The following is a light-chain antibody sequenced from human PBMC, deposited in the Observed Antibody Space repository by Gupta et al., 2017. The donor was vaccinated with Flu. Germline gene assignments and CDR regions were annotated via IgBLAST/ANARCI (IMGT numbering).Light chain of an antibody. CDR1: SSNIGADYD. CDR2: GNI. V-gene: IGLV1-40*01. J-gene: IGLJ3*02. CDR3: QSYDSSRSAWV. Sequence: QSVLTQPPSVSGAPGQRVTISCTGSSSNIGADYDVHWYQHLPGTAPKLLISGNINRPSGVPDRFSGSKSGTSASLAITGLQPEDEADYYCQSYDSSRSAWVFGGGTKLTVL.